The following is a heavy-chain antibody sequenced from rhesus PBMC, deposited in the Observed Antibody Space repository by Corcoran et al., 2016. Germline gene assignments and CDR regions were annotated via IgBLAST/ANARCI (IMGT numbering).Heavy chain of an antibody. CDR3: ARLEGR. J-gene: IGHJ4*01. CDR2: LYGSRGSS. CDR1: GGSVSGGYE. V-gene: IGHV4-76*01. Sequence: QVQLQESGPGLVKPSETLSLTCAVSGGSVSGGYEWAWIRQPPGKGLEWVGYLYGSRGSSNCNPSLKNRVTISKDTSKNQFSLKLSSVTAADTAVYYCARLEGRWGQGVLVTVSS.